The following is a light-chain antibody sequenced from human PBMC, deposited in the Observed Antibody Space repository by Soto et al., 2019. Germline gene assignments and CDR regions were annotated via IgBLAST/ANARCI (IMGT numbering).Light chain of an antibody. V-gene: IGLV3-9*01. Sequence: SYELTQPLSVSVALGQTARITCGGNNIGSKNVHWYPQKPGQAPVLVIYRDSNPPSGIPERFSGSNSGNTATLTISRDQAGDEADYYCQVWDSSTVVFGGGTKLTVL. J-gene: IGLJ2*01. CDR1: NIGSKN. CDR2: RDS. CDR3: QVWDSSTVV.